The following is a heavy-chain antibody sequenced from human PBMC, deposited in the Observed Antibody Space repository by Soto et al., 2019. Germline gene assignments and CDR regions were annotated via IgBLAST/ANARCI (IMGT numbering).Heavy chain of an antibody. CDR2: INHSGST. J-gene: IGHJ4*02. D-gene: IGHD4-17*01. Sequence: QVQLQQWGAGLLKPSETLSLTCAVYGGSFSGYYWSWIRQPPGKGLEWIGEINHSGSTNYIPSLMSRVTISVDTSKNQFSLKLSSVTAADTAVYYCARGGGDYGGNYFDYWGQGTLVTVSS. CDR3: ARGGGDYGGNYFDY. V-gene: IGHV4-34*01. CDR1: GGSFSGYY.